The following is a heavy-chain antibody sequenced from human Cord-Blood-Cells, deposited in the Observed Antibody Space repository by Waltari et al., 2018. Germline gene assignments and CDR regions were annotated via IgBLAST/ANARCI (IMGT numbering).Heavy chain of an antibody. CDR3: ARRAGIAARNWFDP. CDR2: NYYSGST. D-gene: IGHD6-6*01. J-gene: IGHJ5*02. CDR1: GGSISSSRYY. V-gene: IGHV4-39*01. Sequence: QLQLQESGPGLVKPSETLSLTCHVSGGSISSSRYYLGWIRQPPGKGMGWNGGNYYSGSTYYNPSLKGRFPISVETSKNQFALKLSSVTAADTAVYYCARRAGIAARNWFDPWGQGTLVTVSS.